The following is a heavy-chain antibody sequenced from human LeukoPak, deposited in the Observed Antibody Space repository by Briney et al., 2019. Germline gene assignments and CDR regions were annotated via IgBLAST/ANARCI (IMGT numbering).Heavy chain of an antibody. D-gene: IGHD6-13*01. CDR3: ARGVYIAAAQYGY. CDR2: IYYSGTT. V-gene: IGHV4-59*01. CDR1: GGSMSSYY. Sequence: SETLSLTCTVSGGSMSSYYWNWIRQPPGKGLEWIGYIYYSGTTNYNPSLKSRVTISVDTSKNQFSLKLRSVTAADTAVYYCARGVYIAAAQYGYWGQGTLVTVSS. J-gene: IGHJ4*02.